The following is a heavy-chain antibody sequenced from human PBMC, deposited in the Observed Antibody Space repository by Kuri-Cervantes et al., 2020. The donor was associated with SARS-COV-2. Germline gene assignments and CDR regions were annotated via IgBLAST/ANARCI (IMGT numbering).Heavy chain of an antibody. Sequence: GGSLRLSCAASGFTFSGYSMNWIRQAPGKGLEWVAVIWYDGSNKYYVDSVKGRFTISRDNSKNTLYLQMNSLRAEDTAVYYCAAELVAAYGMDVWGQGTTVTVSS. D-gene: IGHD1-7*01. CDR1: GFTFSGYS. J-gene: IGHJ6*02. CDR2: IWYDGSNK. V-gene: IGHV3-33*08. CDR3: AAELVAAYGMDV.